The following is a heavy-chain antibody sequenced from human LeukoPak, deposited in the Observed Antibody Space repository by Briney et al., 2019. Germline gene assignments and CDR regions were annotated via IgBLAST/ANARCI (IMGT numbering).Heavy chain of an antibody. V-gene: IGHV4-59*08. CDR1: GGSISGYY. J-gene: IGHJ6*02. Sequence: SETLSLTCTVSGGSISGYYWSWIRQPPGKGLEWIGYIYYSGSTNYNPSLKSRVTISVDTSKNQFSLKLSSVTAADTAVYYCARSYSSSWYQTSTYYYYYGMDVWGQGTTVTVSS. CDR3: ARSYSSSWYQTSTYYYYYGMDV. D-gene: IGHD6-13*01. CDR2: IYYSGST.